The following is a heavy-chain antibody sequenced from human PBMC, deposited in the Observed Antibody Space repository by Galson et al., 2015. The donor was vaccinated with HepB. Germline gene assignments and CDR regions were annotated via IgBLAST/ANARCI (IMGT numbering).Heavy chain of an antibody. D-gene: IGHD1-26*01. CDR2: IYHSGST. Sequence: TLSLTCAVSGGSISSGGYSWSWIRQPPGKGLEWIGYIYHSGSTYYNPSLKSRVTISVDRSKNQFSLKLSSVTAADTAVYYCARADRSHWFDPWGQGTLVTVSS. J-gene: IGHJ5*02. V-gene: IGHV4-30-2*01. CDR3: ARADRSHWFDP. CDR1: GGSISSGGYS.